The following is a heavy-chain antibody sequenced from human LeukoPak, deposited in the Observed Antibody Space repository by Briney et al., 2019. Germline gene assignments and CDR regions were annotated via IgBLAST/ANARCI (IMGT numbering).Heavy chain of an antibody. D-gene: IGHD3-3*01. CDR2: INPNSGGT. CDR3: ARYENPYYDFWSGYRSPMDV. J-gene: IGHJ6*04. CDR1: GYTFTGYY. Sequence: ASVKVSCKASGYTFTGYYMHWVRQAPGQGLEWMGWINPNSGGTNYAQKFQGRVIMTRDTSISTAYMELRSLRSDDTAVYYCARYENPYYDFWSGYRSPMDVWGKGTTVTVSS. V-gene: IGHV1-2*02.